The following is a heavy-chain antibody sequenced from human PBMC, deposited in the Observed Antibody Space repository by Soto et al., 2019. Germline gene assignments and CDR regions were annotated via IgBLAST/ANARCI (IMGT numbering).Heavy chain of an antibody. V-gene: IGHV4-38-2*02. CDR1: GYSISRGYY. CDR2: IHHRGNT. Sequence: SETLSLTCVVSGYSISRGYYWGWIRQPPGKGLEWIGSIHHRGNTYYNPSLKRRVTISLDTTKNQFSLKLNSVTAADTAVYFCAREDFERGGYSIDYWGQGTLVTV. J-gene: IGHJ4*02. CDR3: AREDFERGGYSIDY. D-gene: IGHD3-22*01.